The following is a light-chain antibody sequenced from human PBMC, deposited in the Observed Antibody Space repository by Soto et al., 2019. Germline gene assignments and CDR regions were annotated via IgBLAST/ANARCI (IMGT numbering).Light chain of an antibody. CDR3: SSYTGSNTPVV. Sequence: QSALTQPASVSGSPGQSITISCTGTSSDVGGYNYVSWYQQHPGKAHNLIIFDVSNRPSGVSNRFSGSKSGNSASLTISGIQVEDEDDYYCSSYTGSNTPVVFGGGTKLTVL. J-gene: IGLJ2*01. V-gene: IGLV2-14*01. CDR1: SSDVGGYNY. CDR2: DVS.